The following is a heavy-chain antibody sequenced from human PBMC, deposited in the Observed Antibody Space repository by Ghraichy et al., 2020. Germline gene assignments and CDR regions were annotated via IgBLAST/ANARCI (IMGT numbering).Heavy chain of an antibody. CDR3: ARSGFNYPFDY. Sequence: SCAASGFTFSAYAMSWVRQAPGKGLEWVSTVTSSGGATYYEDSVKGRFTINRDNSKNTLSLQMSSLRADDTAIYYCARSGFNYPFDYLGQGTLVTVSS. CDR2: VTSSGGAT. J-gene: IGHJ4*02. V-gene: IGHV3-23*01. CDR1: GFTFSAYA. D-gene: IGHD5-12*01.